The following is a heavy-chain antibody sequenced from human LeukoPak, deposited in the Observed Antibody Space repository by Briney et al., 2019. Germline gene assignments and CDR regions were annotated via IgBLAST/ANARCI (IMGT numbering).Heavy chain of an antibody. V-gene: IGHV3-23*01. CDR1: GFTFSSYA. CDR3: AKGNKGEYSN. Sequence: QPGGSLRLSCAASGFTFSSYAMHWVRQAPGKGLEWVSGFGGRDGVTTYYTSSVKGRFTISRDNSKNTLYLQMNSLRAEDTAVYYCAKGNKGEYSNWGQGTLVTVSS. J-gene: IGHJ4*02. D-gene: IGHD6-6*01. CDR2: FGGRDGVTT.